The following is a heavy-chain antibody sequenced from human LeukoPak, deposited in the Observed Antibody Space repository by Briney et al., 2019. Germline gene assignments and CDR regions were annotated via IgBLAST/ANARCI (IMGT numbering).Heavy chain of an antibody. CDR3: VRGGWELDY. D-gene: IGHD4-23*01. CDR2: SSTATGNI. Sequence: GETLRLSYAGPGFAFTSTRRHWVRQTLWKGVEGLSYSSTATGNIYYPDSVKRRYTISKDDAKNSLHLQMNSLRVEDTAVYYCVRGGWELDYWGPGTLVTVSS. J-gene: IGHJ4*02. V-gene: IGHV3-48*03. CDR1: GFAFTSTR.